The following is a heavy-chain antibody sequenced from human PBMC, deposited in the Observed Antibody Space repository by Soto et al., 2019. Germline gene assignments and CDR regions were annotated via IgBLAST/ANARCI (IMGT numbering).Heavy chain of an antibody. V-gene: IGHV1-2*04. CDR1: GYTFTGYY. Sequence: ASVKVSCKASGYTFTGYYMHWVRQAPGQGLEWMGWINPNSGGTNYAQKFQGCVTMTRDTSISTAYMELSRLRSDDTAVYYCARGTFRYDSSGYYPYYYYYGMDVWGQGTTVTVSS. D-gene: IGHD3-22*01. J-gene: IGHJ6*02. CDR3: ARGTFRYDSSGYYPYYYYYGMDV. CDR2: INPNSGGT.